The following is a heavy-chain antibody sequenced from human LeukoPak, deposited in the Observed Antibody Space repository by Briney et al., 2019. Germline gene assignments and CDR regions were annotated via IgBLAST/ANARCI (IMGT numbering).Heavy chain of an antibody. CDR1: GFTFSSYS. CDR3: AKDRGYSQGHELFEY. D-gene: IGHD5-18*01. Sequence: GGSLRLSCVASGFTFSSYSMNWVRQAPGKGLEWVSIIYSGGSIYYPDSVKGRFTISRDSSKNTLYLQMNSLRAEDTAVYYCAKDRGYSQGHELFEYGGQGTLVTVSS. J-gene: IGHJ4*02. CDR2: IYSGGSI. V-gene: IGHV3-23*03.